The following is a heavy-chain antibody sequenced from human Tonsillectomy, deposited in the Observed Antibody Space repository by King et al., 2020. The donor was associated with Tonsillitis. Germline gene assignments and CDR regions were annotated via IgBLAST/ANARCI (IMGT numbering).Heavy chain of an antibody. J-gene: IGHJ5*02. D-gene: IGHD3-16*02. CDR3: ASTYYDYVWGTYRDENWFGP. Sequence: DVQLVQSGAEVKKPGESLKISCKTSGYSFTSYWIGWVRQMPGKGLEWMGIIYPGDSDTRYSPSFQGQVTISADKSISTVYLQWSSLKASDTAMYYCASTYYDYVWGTYRDENWFGPWGQGTLVTVSS. CDR2: IYPGDSDT. CDR1: GYSFTSYW. V-gene: IGHV5-51*01.